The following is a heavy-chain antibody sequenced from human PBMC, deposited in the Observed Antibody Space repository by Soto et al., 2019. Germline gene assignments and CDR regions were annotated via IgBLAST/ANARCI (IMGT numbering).Heavy chain of an antibody. Sequence: QVQLVESGGGVVQPGRSLRLSCAASGFTFSSYGMHWVRQAPGKGLEWVAVIWYDGSNKYYADSVKGRFTISRDNSKNTLYLQINSLRAEHTAVYYCARRGRYCSGGSCYVPAYYYYYYMDVWGKGTTVTVSS. J-gene: IGHJ6*03. V-gene: IGHV3-33*01. CDR2: IWYDGSNK. CDR1: GFTFSSYG. CDR3: ARRGRYCSGGSCYVPAYYYYYYMDV. D-gene: IGHD2-15*01.